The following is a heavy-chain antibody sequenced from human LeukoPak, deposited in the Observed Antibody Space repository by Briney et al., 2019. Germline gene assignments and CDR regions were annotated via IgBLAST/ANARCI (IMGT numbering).Heavy chain of an antibody. J-gene: IGHJ4*02. Sequence: PGGSLRLSCAASGFTFSSYCMHWVRQAPGKGLEWVAVIYCDGSNKYYADSVKGRFTISRDNSKTTVYLQMNSLRAEDTAVYYSARDGVSSSWYVIDYWGQGTLVTVYS. V-gene: IGHV3-33*01. CDR1: GFTFSSYC. D-gene: IGHD6-13*01. CDR3: ARDGVSSSWYVIDY. CDR2: IYCDGSNK.